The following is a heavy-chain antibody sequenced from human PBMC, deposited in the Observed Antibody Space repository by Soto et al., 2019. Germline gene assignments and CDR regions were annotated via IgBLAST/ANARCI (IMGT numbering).Heavy chain of an antibody. Sequence: GGSLRLSCAVSGFTFSSYWMSWVRQAPGKGLEWVANIKQDGSEKYYVDSVKGRFTISRDNAKNSLYLQMNSLRAEDTAVYYCARIDSSGYYKRHDAFDIWGQGTMVTVSS. J-gene: IGHJ3*02. CDR1: GFTFSSYW. V-gene: IGHV3-7*01. D-gene: IGHD3-22*01. CDR3: ARIDSSGYYKRHDAFDI. CDR2: IKQDGSEK.